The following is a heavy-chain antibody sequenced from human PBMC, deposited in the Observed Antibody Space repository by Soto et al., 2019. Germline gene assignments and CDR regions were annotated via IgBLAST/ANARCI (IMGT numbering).Heavy chain of an antibody. CDR2: ISSSSSYI. J-gene: IGHJ4*02. CDR1: YG. CDR3: ARDSPTYYYDSSGYSGLDY. V-gene: IGHV3-21*01. D-gene: IGHD3-22*01. Sequence: YGMSRIRKKQGKGLEWVSSISSSSSYIYYADSVKGRFTISRDNAKNSLYLQMNSLRAEDTAVYYCARDSPTYYYDSSGYSGLDYWGQGTLVTVSS.